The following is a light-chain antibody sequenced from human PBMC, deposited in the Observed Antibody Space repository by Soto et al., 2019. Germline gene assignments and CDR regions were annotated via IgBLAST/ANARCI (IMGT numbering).Light chain of an antibody. CDR3: QKYGRSSDT. Sequence: EIVLTQSPGTLSLSPGERATLSCRASQSISSSYLAWYQQKPGQAPRLLIYAASSTATGIPYRFSGSGSEIDFTLTISRLEPEDFSVYYCQKYGRSSDTFGQGTQLEIK. V-gene: IGKV3-20*01. J-gene: IGKJ2*01. CDR2: AAS. CDR1: QSISSSY.